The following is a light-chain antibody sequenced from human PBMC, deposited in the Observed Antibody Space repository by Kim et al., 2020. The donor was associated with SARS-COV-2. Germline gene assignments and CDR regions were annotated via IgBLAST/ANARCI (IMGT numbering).Light chain of an antibody. J-gene: IGKJ2*01. CDR2: KTS. CDR1: QRISSW. Sequence: DIQMTQSPSTLSASVGDRVTITCRASQRISSWLAWYHHKPGKATKRLIYKTSTLDRGVPSRFSGSGSGTEFTLNTTSLQPDDFATYYCQEYMSYYTFGQGTKLEI. V-gene: IGKV1-5*03. CDR3: QEYMSYYT.